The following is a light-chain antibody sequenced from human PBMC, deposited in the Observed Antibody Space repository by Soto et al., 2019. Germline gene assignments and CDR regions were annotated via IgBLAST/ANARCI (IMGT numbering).Light chain of an antibody. CDR1: LSVSSNY. V-gene: IGKV3-20*01. CDR2: GAS. Sequence: EIVLTQSPGTLSLSPGERDTLSSRAILSVSSNYLAWYQQKPGQAPRLLIYGASSRATGITDRFSGSGSETDFTLTISRLEPEDFAVYYCQHYGSSPETFGQGTKVDIK. CDR3: QHYGSSPET. J-gene: IGKJ1*01.